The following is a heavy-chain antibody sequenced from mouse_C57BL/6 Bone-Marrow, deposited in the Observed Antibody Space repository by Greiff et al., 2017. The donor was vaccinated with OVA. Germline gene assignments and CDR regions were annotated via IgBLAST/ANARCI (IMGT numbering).Heavy chain of an antibody. J-gene: IGHJ1*03. V-gene: IGHV1-55*01. CDR2: IYPGSGST. CDR1: GYTFTSYW. CDR3: ARNDYDVNWYFDV. Sequence: QVQLKQPGAELMKPGASVKMSCKASGYTFTSYWITWVKQRPGQGLEWIGDIYPGSGSTNYNEKFKSKATLTVDTSSSTAYMQLSSLTSEDSAVYYCARNDYDVNWYFDVWGTGTTVTVSS. D-gene: IGHD2-4*01.